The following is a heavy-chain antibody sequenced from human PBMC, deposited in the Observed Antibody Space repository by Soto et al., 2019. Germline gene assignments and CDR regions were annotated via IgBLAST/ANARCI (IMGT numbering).Heavy chain of an antibody. D-gene: IGHD3-9*01. CDR1: GGTFSSYA. V-gene: IGHV1-69*06. CDR2: IIPIFGTA. Sequence: ASVKVSCKASGGTFSSYAISWVRQAPGQGLEWMGGIIPIFGTANYAQKFQGRVTITADKSTSTAYMELSSLRSEDTAVYYCASYEYYDILTGSGAFDIWGQGTMVTVSS. J-gene: IGHJ3*02. CDR3: ASYEYYDILTGSGAFDI.